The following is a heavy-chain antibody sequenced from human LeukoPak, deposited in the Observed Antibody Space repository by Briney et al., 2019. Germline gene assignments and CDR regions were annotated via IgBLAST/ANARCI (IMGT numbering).Heavy chain of an antibody. Sequence: PGGSLRPSCAASGFTFSDYSMEWVRQAPGKGLEWISYISSASTTIYYADSVRGRFTTSRDNAKNSLYLQMNSLRAEDTAVYYCARGCGLHLSPAPSYYDSRCRYFDAWGQGTLVTVSS. V-gene: IGHV3-48*04. CDR1: GFTFSDYS. J-gene: IGHJ4*02. D-gene: IGHD3-22*01. CDR3: ARGCGLHLSPAPSYYDSRCRYFDA. CDR2: ISSASTTI.